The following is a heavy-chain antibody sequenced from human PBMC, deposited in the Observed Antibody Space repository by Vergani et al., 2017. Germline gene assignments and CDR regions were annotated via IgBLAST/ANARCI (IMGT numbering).Heavy chain of an antibody. CDR3: AKDNSGSYYVSVYYYGMDV. D-gene: IGHD1-26*01. CDR2: ISGSGGST. CDR1: GFTFSSYA. J-gene: IGHJ6*02. Sequence: EVQLLESGGGLVQPGRSLRLSCAASGFTFSSYAMSWVRQAPGKGLEWVSAISGSGGSTYYADSVKGRFTISIDNSKNTLYLQMNSLRAEDTAVYYCAKDNSGSYYVSVYYYGMDVWGQGP. V-gene: IGHV3-23*01.